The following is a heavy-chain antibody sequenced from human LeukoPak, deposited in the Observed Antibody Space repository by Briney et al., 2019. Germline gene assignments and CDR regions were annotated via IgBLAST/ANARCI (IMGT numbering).Heavy chain of an antibody. CDR2: IYSGGST. J-gene: IGHJ4*02. V-gene: IGHV3-53*01. D-gene: IGHD5-24*01. CDR3: AVGRGWLQLMAFDY. CDR1: GSTVSSND. Sequence: PGGSLRLSRAASGSTVSSNDMGWVRQAPGKGLECVSVIYSGGSTYYADSVKGRFTISRDNSKNTLYLQMNSLRAEDTAVYYCAVGRGWLQLMAFDYWGQGTLVTVSS.